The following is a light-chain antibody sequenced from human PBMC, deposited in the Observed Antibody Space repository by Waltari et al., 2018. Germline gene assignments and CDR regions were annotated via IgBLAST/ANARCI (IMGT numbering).Light chain of an antibody. Sequence: QSALTQPPSVSGAPGQRVTISCTGSSSNIGAGYGVHWFQQIPGTAPKVLISGDNIRPSGGPDRFSASKSGTSASLAITGVQPEDEAVYFCQSHDSSLRWVFGGGTKLTVL. V-gene: IGLV1-40*01. CDR3: QSHDSSLRWV. CDR1: SSNIGAGYG. CDR2: GDN. J-gene: IGLJ2*01.